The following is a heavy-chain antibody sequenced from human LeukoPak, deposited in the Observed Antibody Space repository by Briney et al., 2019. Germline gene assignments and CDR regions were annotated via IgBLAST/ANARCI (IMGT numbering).Heavy chain of an antibody. CDR2: IYHSGST. D-gene: IGHD1-26*01. J-gene: IGHJ4*02. CDR3: ARAIEVGAMTPFDY. CDR1: GYSFSSDHY. Sequence: SETLSLTCTVSGYSFSSDHYWGWIRQPPGKGLEWIGSIYHSGSTYYNPSLKSRVTISVDTSKNQFSLKLSSVTAADTAVYYCARAIEVGAMTPFDYWGQGTLVTVSS. V-gene: IGHV4-38-2*02.